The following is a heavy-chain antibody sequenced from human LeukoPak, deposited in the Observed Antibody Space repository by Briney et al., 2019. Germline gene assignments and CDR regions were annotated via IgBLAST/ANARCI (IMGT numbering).Heavy chain of an antibody. CDR3: ARDSPPYYDFWSGPRGMDV. CDR1: GYTFTSYD. D-gene: IGHD3-3*01. CDR2: MNPNSGNT. Sequence: ASVKVSCKASGYTFTSYDINWVRQATGQGLEWMGWMNPNSGNTGYAQKFQGRVTMTRNTSISTAYMELSSLRSEDTAVYYCARDSPPYYDFWSGPRGMDVWGKGTTVTVSS. V-gene: IGHV1-8*01. J-gene: IGHJ6*03.